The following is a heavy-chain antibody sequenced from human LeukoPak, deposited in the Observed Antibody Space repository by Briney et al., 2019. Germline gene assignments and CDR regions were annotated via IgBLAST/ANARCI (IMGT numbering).Heavy chain of an antibody. D-gene: IGHD1-26*01. CDR1: GFTISSFS. J-gene: IGHJ6*03. V-gene: IGHV3-21*01. CDR2: ISSSSSYI. CDR3: ARAYSGTYGLGYYYMDV. Sequence: GGSLRLSCAASGFTISSFSMNWVRQAPGKGLEWVSSISSSSSYIYYADSVKGRFTISRHNAKNSLYLQMNSLRAEDTAVYYCARAYSGTYGLGYYYMDVWGKGTTVTISS.